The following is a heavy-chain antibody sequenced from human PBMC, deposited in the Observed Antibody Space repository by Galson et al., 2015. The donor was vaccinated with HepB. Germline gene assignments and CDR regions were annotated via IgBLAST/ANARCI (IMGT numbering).Heavy chain of an antibody. Sequence: SVKVSCKASGGTFSSYAISWVRQAPGQGLEWMGGIIPIFGTANYAQKFQGRVTITADESTSTAYMELSSLRSEDTAVYYCARDQRITIFGVVIYGRQPYYYGMDVWGQGTTVTVSS. V-gene: IGHV1-69*13. CDR2: IIPIFGTA. J-gene: IGHJ6*02. D-gene: IGHD3-3*01. CDR1: GGTFSSYA. CDR3: ARDQRITIFGVVIYGRQPYYYGMDV.